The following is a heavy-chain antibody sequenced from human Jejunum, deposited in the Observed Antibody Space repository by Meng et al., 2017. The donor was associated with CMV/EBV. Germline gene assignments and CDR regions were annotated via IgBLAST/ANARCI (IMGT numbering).Heavy chain of an antibody. CDR2: ISSGRTYI. CDR1: GFTFVSYS. CDR3: ARVRGLDV. V-gene: IGHV3-21*01. Sequence: SCAASGFTFVSYSMNWVRQAPGKGLEWVAYISSGRTYIYYADSVKGRFTISRDNAKNLLYLQMNSLRAEDTAVYYCARVRGLDVWGQGTTVTVSS. D-gene: IGHD4-17*01. J-gene: IGHJ6*02.